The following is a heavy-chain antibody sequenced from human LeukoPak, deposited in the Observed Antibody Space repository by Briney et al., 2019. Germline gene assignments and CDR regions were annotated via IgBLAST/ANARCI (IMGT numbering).Heavy chain of an antibody. D-gene: IGHD1-26*01. J-gene: IGHJ5*02. CDR3: ERGRSLRGFNWFDP. CDR1: GGSISTYY. CDR2: MYYSGST. Sequence: SETLSLTCTVSGGSISTYYWSWIRQPPGKGLEWIGSMYYSGSTYYNPSLKSRVTILVDTSKKQFSLQLISVTDAETAAYYWERGRSLRGFNWFDPWGQGTLVTVSS. V-gene: IGHV4-59*04.